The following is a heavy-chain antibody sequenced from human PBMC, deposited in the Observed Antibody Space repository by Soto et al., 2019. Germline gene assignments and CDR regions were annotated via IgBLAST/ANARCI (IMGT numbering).Heavy chain of an antibody. CDR2: IDPSDSQT. J-gene: IGHJ4*02. D-gene: IGHD3-22*01. Sequence: AGESVKVSCKVSGYSFAGYWITWVRQKPGKGLEWMGRIDPSDSQTYYSPSFRGHVTISATKSITTVFLQWSSLRASDTAMYYCARQIYDSDTGPNFQYYFDSWGQGTPVTVSS. V-gene: IGHV5-10-1*01. CDR3: ARQIYDSDTGPNFQYYFDS. CDR1: GYSFAGYW.